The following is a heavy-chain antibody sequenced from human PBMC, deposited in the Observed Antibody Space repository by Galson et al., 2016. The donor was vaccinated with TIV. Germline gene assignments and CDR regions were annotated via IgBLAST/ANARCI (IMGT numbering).Heavy chain of an antibody. D-gene: IGHD2-21*01. CDR2: ISSGGTT. CDR1: TFNIKDNY. Sequence: SLRLSCAASTFNIKDNYMTWVRQAPGKGLEWVSIISSGGTTRSADSVKGRFTIGRDESKNTLYLEMNNLRLEDTAVYFCARDRRHCGNECFLYYYYGMDVWGRGTTVTVSS. CDR3: ARDRRHCGNECFLYYYYGMDV. V-gene: IGHV3-66*02. J-gene: IGHJ6*02.